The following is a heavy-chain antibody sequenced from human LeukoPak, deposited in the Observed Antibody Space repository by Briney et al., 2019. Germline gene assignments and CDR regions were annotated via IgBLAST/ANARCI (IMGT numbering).Heavy chain of an antibody. Sequence: SVKVSCEASGGTFSSYAISWVRQAPGQGLEWMGRIIPFLGIANYAQKFQGRVTITADKSTSTAYMELSSLRSEDTAVYYCARLVWGSGSLNWFDPWGQGTLVTVSS. V-gene: IGHV1-69*04. J-gene: IGHJ5*02. CDR1: GGTFSSYA. D-gene: IGHD3-16*01. CDR3: ARLVWGSGSLNWFDP. CDR2: IIPFLGIA.